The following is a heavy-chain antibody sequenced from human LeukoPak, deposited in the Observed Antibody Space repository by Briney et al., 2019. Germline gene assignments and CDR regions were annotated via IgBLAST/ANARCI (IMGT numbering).Heavy chain of an antibody. CDR2: INQDGSAK. Sequence: PGGSLRLSCAASGSTLKYYWMSWVRQAPGKGLEWVANINQDGSAKYYVDSVKGRFTISRDNAKNSLSLQMDSLRAEDTAMYYCATGGARYYYSDYWGQGTLVTVSS. D-gene: IGHD3-10*01. J-gene: IGHJ4*02. CDR1: GSTLKYYW. V-gene: IGHV3-7*01. CDR3: ATGGARYYYSDY.